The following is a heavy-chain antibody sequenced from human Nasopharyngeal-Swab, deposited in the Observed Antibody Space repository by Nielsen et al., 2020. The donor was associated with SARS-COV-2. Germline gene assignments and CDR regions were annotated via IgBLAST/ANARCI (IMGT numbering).Heavy chain of an antibody. J-gene: IGHJ1*01. D-gene: IGHD4-23*01. CDR2: INHSGST. CDR3: ARTYGGNYEYFQH. CDR1: GFTFNTYA. V-gene: IGHV4-34*01. Sequence: ESLKISCAASGFTFNTYAISWVRQAPGKGLEWIGEINHSGSTNYNPSLKSRVTISVDTSKNQFSLKLSSVTAADTAVYYCARTYGGNYEYFQHWGQGTLVTVSS.